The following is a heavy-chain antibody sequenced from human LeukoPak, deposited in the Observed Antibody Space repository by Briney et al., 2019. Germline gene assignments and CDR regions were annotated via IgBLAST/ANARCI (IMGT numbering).Heavy chain of an antibody. J-gene: IGHJ6*02. Sequence: ASVKVSCKASGYTFTGYYMHWVRQAPGQGLEWMGWINPNSGGTNYAQKFQGWVTMTRDTSISTAYMELSRLRSDDTAVYYCARVGQQGVTGGMDVWGQGTTVTVSS. D-gene: IGHD5-18*01. CDR2: INPNSGGT. CDR1: GYTFTGYY. CDR3: ARVGQQGVTGGMDV. V-gene: IGHV1-2*04.